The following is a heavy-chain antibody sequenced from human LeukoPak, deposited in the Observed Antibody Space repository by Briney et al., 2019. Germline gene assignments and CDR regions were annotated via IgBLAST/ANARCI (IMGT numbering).Heavy chain of an antibody. CDR3: ARDNNWNYPDY. J-gene: IGHJ4*02. CDR1: GFTFSNHW. D-gene: IGHD1-7*01. Sequence: PGGSLRLSCAAFGFTFSNHWMHWVRQAPGKGLVWVSRISGDGSSTRYADSVKGRFTISRDNAKNTLFLQMNSLRAEDTAVYYCARDNNWNYPDYWGQGTLVTVSS. CDR2: ISGDGSST. V-gene: IGHV3-74*01.